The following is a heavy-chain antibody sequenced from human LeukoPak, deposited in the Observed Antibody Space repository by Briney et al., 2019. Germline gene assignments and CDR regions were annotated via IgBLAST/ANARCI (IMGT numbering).Heavy chain of an antibody. J-gene: IGHJ5*02. CDR2: INPSGGSI. CDR3: ARAQLQERKFDT. Sequence: ASVKVSCKASGHTFTSYYIHWVRQAPGQGLEWMGIINPSGGSISYAQKFQGRVTMTRDTSTSTVYMELNSLRSEDTAVYYCARAQLQERKFDTWGQGTLVTVSS. CDR1: GHTFTSYY. V-gene: IGHV1-46*01. D-gene: IGHD1-1*01.